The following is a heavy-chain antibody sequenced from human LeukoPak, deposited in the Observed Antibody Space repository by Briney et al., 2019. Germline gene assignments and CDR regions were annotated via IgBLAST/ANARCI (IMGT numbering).Heavy chain of an antibody. D-gene: IGHD3-22*01. CDR3: ARFENYYDSSGYLQTIDH. CDR2: INPNSGGT. V-gene: IGHV1-2*02. CDR1: GYTFTGYY. Sequence: ASVKVSCKASGYTFTGYYMHWVRQAPGQGLEWMGWINPNSGGTNYAQKFQGRVTMTRDTSISTAYMELSRLRSDDTAVYYCARFENYYDSSGYLQTIDHWGQGTLVTVSS. J-gene: IGHJ4*02.